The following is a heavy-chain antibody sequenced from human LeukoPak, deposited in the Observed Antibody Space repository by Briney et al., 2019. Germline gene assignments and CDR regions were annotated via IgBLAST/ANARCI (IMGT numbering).Heavy chain of an antibody. CDR3: ARGLTSYYYMDV. CDR1: GGTFSSYA. V-gene: IGHV1-69*01. J-gene: IGHJ6*03. Sequence: SVKVSCKASGGTFSSYAISWVRQAPGQGLEWMGGIIPIFGTANCARKFQGRVTITADESTSTAYMELSSLRSEDTAVYYCARGLTSYYYMDVWGKGTTVTVSS. D-gene: IGHD1-14*01. CDR2: IIPIFGTA.